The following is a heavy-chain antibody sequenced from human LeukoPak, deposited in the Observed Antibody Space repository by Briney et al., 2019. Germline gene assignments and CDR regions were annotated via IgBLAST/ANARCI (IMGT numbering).Heavy chain of an antibody. D-gene: IGHD1-26*01. V-gene: IGHV3-23*01. CDR3: ARVFSGSYYRTWDP. CDR1: GFTFNSYA. Sequence: GGSLRLSCAASGFTFNSYAMSWVRQAPGKGLEWVSANSGSGLEWVSGKSDSGGITYYADSVKGRFTISRDNSENTLYLQMNSLRAEDTAVYYCARVFSGSYYRTWDPWGQGTLVTVSS. CDR2: KSDSGGIT. J-gene: IGHJ5*02.